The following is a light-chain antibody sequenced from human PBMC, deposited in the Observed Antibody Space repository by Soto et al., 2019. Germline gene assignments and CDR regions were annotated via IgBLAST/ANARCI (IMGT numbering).Light chain of an antibody. J-gene: IGLJ2*01. Sequence: QSALTQPPSASGSPGQSVTISCTGTSSDVGGYNCVSWYQQHPGKAPTPKIYEVSKRPSGVPYRFSGSKSGNTASLTVSGLQAEEEADYYCSSYAVSNIPVVFGGGTKLTVL. CDR3: SSYAVSNIPVV. CDR1: SSDVGGYNC. CDR2: EVS. V-gene: IGLV2-8*01.